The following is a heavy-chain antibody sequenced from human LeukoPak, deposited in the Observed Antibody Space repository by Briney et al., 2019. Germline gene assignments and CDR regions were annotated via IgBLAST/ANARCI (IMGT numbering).Heavy chain of an antibody. CDR2: INTNTGNP. V-gene: IGHV7-4-1*02. D-gene: IGHD3-10*01. Sequence: GASVKVSCKASGYTFTSYAMNWVRQAPGQGLEWMGWINTNTGNPTYAQGFTGRFVFSLDTSVSTAYLQISSLKAEDTAVYYCARDRSRITMVRGVTLDWWGQGTLVTVSS. J-gene: IGHJ4*02. CDR1: GYTFTSYA. CDR3: ARDRSRITMVRGVTLDW.